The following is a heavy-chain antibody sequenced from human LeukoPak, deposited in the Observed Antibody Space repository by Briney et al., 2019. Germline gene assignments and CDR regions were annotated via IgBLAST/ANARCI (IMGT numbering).Heavy chain of an antibody. CDR1: GGTFSSYA. CDR2: IIPIFGTA. D-gene: IGHD1-26*01. J-gene: IGHJ3*02. V-gene: IGHV1-69*13. CDR3: ARDPGATGAFDI. Sequence: GASVKVSCKASGGTFSSYAISWVRQAPGQGLEWMGGIIPIFGTANYAQKFQGRVTITADESTSTAYVELSSLRSEDTAVYYCARDPGATGAFDIWGQGTMVTVSS.